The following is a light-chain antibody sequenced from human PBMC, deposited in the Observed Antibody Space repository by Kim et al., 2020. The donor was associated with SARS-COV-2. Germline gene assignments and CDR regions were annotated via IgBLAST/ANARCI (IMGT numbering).Light chain of an antibody. CDR3: QQYSGYPRT. Sequence: ASVGDRVTITCRASQDISNNLAWYQQKPGKAPKPLIYAASSLQSGAPSRFSGAGSGTDFTLTISTLQAEDSGTYYCQQYSGYPRTFGQGTKVDIK. V-gene: IGKV1-16*01. CDR1: QDISNN. J-gene: IGKJ1*01. CDR2: AAS.